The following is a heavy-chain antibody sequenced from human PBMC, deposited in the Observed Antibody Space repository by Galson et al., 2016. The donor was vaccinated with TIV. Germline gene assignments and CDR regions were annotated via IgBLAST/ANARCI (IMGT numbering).Heavy chain of an antibody. CDR3: ARDPLFGGMDV. CDR1: QFPFSDYW. Sequence: SLRLSCAASQFPFSDYWMNWIRQAPGKGLEWVATIKQDGSDRYYGDSVRGRSTISRDTAKRLLYLHMSSLRVEDTAVYYCARDPLFGGMDVWGQGATVAVS. J-gene: IGHJ6*02. CDR2: IKQDGSDR. D-gene: IGHD3-10*02. V-gene: IGHV3-7*03.